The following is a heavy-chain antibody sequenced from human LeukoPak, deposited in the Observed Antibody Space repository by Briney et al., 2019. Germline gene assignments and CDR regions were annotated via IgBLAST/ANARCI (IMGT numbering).Heavy chain of an antibody. CDR2: IYYSGST. Sequence: SETLSLTCTVSGGSISSSSYYWGWIRQPPGKGLEWIGTIYYSGSTYYTPSLKSRVTISVDTSKNQFSLKLSSVTAADTAVYYCARDLGGRGYSYGYFDYWGQGTLVTVSS. J-gene: IGHJ4*02. CDR3: ARDLGGRGYSYGYFDY. D-gene: IGHD5-18*01. V-gene: IGHV4-39*07. CDR1: GGSISSSSYY.